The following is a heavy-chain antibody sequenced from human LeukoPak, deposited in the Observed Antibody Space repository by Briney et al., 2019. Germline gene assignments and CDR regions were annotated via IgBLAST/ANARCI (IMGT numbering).Heavy chain of an antibody. CDR3: AFNNNFKY. CDR2: IKYDGIEK. D-gene: IGHD4-11*01. Sequence: PGRSLRLSCTASGFTFGDYALSWVRQAPGQGLEWVANIKYDGIEKYYVASVRGRFTISRDDAKNSLSLQMNNMRAEDTAVYYCAFNNNFKYWGQGTQVTVSS. J-gene: IGHJ4*02. CDR1: GFTFGDYA. V-gene: IGHV3-7*01.